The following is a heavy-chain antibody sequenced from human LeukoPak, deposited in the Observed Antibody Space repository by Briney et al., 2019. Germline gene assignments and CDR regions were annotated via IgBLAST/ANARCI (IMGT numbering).Heavy chain of an antibody. D-gene: IGHD2-15*01. CDR2: IFPGDSDT. J-gene: IGHJ4*02. Sequence: GESLKIPCKGSEYSFATYWIGWVRQMPGQGLEWMGIIFPGDSDTRYSPSFQGQVTISADKSISTAYLQWSSLKASDTAIYYCASEYCSGGNCYFDYWGQGTLVTVSS. CDR3: ASEYCSGGNCYFDY. V-gene: IGHV5-51*01. CDR1: EYSFATYW.